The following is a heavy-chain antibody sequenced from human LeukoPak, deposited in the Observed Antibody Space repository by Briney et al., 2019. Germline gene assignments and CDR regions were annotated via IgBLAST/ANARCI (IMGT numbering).Heavy chain of an antibody. J-gene: IGHJ4*02. V-gene: IGHV1-2*02. D-gene: IGHD2-15*01. CDR1: GYTFTGYY. CDR2: INPNSGGT. CDR3: ARGDGYCSGGSCYGGELTAPFDY. Sequence: VASVKVSCKASGYTFTGYYMHWVRQAPGQGLEWMGWINPNSGGTNYAQKFQGRVTMTRDTSISTAYMELSRLRSDDTAVYYCARGDGYCSGGSCYGGELTAPFDYWGQGTLVTVSS.